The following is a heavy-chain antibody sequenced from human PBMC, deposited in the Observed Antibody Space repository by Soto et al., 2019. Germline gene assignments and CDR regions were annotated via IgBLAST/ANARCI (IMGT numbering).Heavy chain of an antibody. D-gene: IGHD6-13*01. CDR1: GFTFSTYA. CDR3: ATGQQLGY. CDR2: IIHSGDST. J-gene: IGHJ4*02. Sequence: EVRLLESGGGLVQPGGSLRLSCAASGFTFSTYAMSWVRQAPGKGLEWVSKIIHSGDSTYYADSVKGRFTISRDNSKNTVYLQMNSLRAEDTAVYYCATGQQLGYWGQGTLVTVSS. V-gene: IGHV3-23*01.